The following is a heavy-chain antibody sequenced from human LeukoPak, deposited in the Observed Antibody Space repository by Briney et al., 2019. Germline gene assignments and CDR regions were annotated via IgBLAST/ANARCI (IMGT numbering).Heavy chain of an antibody. J-gene: IGHJ6*03. CDR1: GGSISSRPYY. D-gene: IGHD6-6*01. V-gene: IGHV4-39*07. CDR2: ISYSGTT. CDR3: ARDFSSSSTVYYYYYMDV. Sequence: SETLSLTCAVSGGSISSRPYYWGWVRQPPGKGLEWIGTISYSGTTYYSPSLKSRVTISLDTSKNQFSLKLSSVTAADTAIYYCARDFSSSSTVYYYYYMDVWGKGTTVTVSS.